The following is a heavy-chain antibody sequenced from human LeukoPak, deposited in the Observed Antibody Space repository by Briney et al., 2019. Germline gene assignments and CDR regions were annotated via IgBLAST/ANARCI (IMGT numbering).Heavy chain of an antibody. CDR3: ASGYNYSFLFEN. CDR2: THDSGST. J-gene: IGHJ4*02. V-gene: IGHV4-59*08. CDR1: GGSISSYH. Sequence: SETLSLTCTVSGGSISSYHWSWIRQPPGKGLEWIAYTHDSGSTSYNPSLMSRVTMSVHMSKNQFSLKLSSVTAADTAVYFCASGYNYSFLFENWGQGTLVTVSS. D-gene: IGHD5-18*01.